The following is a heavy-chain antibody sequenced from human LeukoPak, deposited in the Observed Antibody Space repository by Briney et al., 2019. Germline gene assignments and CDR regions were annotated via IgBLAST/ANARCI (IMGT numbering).Heavy chain of an antibody. D-gene: IGHD6-13*01. V-gene: IGHV4-39*07. CDR3: AKAGVAETGTLGYFYMDV. Sequence: PSETLSLTCTVSGASINSSPYYWGWIRQPPGKELEWIGNIFYSGSTYYNPSLQSRVAISLDTSTNQFSLRLSSVTAADTAVYFCAKAGVAETGTLGYFYMDVWGKGTTVTVSS. J-gene: IGHJ6*03. CDR1: GASINSSPYY. CDR2: IFYSGST.